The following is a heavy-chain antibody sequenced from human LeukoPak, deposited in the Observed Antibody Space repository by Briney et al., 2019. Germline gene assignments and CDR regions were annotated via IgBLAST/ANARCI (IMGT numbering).Heavy chain of an antibody. CDR3: ARELTVAGTLIDY. J-gene: IGHJ4*02. V-gene: IGHV3-48*03. D-gene: IGHD6-19*01. CDR1: GFTFSSYE. Sequence: GGSLRLSCAASGFTFSSYEMNWVRQAPGKGLEWVSYISSSGSTIYYADSVKGRFTISRDNAKNSLYLQMNSLRAEDTAVYYCARELTVAGTLIDYSGQGTLVTVSS. CDR2: ISSSGSTI.